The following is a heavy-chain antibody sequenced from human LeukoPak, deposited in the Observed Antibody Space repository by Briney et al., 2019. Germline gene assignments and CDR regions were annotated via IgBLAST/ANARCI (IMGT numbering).Heavy chain of an antibody. V-gene: IGHV4-39*07. Sequence: SETLSLTCTVSGGSISSSSYYWGWIRQPPGKGLERIGSIYYSGSTYYNPSLKSRVTISVDTSKNQFSLKLSSVTAADTAVYYCARDPYGSESFDYWGQGTLVTVSS. J-gene: IGHJ4*02. CDR2: IYYSGST. D-gene: IGHD3-10*01. CDR1: GGSISSSSYY. CDR3: ARDPYGSESFDY.